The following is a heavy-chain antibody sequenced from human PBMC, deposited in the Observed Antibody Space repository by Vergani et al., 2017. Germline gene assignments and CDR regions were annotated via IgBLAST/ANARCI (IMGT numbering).Heavy chain of an antibody. CDR1: GFSLSRFW. CDR3: ARLGLTASRREAPVFDY. D-gene: IGHD6-13*01. Sequence: EVQLVESGGGLVQPGGSLRLSCAASGFSLSRFWMSWVRQAPEKGLEWVAHISPDGSATSYVDSVKGRFTISRDNTKNSLSLQMSGLRVEDTAVYFCARLGLTASRREAPVFDYWGQGTLVTVSS. V-gene: IGHV3-7*01. CDR2: ISPDGSAT. J-gene: IGHJ4*02.